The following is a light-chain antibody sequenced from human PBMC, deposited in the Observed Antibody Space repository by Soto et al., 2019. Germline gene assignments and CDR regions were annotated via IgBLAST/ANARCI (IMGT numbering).Light chain of an antibody. CDR3: QQYGSSPRYT. CDR1: QSVSSSY. V-gene: IGKV3-20*01. J-gene: IGKJ2*01. Sequence: EIVLTQSPGTLSLSPGERATLSCRASQSVSSSYLAWYQQKPGQAPRLLIYGASSRATGIPDRFSGSGSGTDFTLTISRLEPEDFAVYYCQQYGSSPRYTVGQGTNLEIK. CDR2: GAS.